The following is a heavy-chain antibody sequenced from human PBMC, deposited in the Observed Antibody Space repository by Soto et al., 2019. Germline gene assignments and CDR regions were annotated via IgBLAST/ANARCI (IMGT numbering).Heavy chain of an antibody. V-gene: IGHV3-30*18. Sequence: GGSLRLSCAASGFTFSSYGMHWVHQAPGKGLEWVAVISYDGSNKYYADSVKGRFTISRDNSKNTLYLQMNSLRAEDTAVYYCAKDGVLRYFDWTQDLYYFDYWGQGTLVTVSS. CDR1: GFTFSSYG. CDR3: AKDGVLRYFDWTQDLYYFDY. J-gene: IGHJ4*02. D-gene: IGHD3-9*01. CDR2: ISYDGSNK.